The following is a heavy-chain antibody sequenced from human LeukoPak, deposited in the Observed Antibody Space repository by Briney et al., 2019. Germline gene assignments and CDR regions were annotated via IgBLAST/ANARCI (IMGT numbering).Heavy chain of an antibody. D-gene: IGHD1-26*01. CDR3: ARGSFRSLDY. V-gene: IGHV4-59*01. CDR2: IYYSGST. J-gene: IGHJ4*02. CDR1: GGSISSYY. Sequence: KPSETLSLTCTVSGGSISSYYWSWIRQPPGKGLEWIGYIYYSGSTNYNPSLKSRVTISVDTSKNQFSLKLSSVTAADTAVYYCARGSFRSLDYWGQGTLVTVSS.